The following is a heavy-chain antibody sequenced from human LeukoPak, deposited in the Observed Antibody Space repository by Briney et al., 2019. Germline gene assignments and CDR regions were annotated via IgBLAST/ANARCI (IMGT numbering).Heavy chain of an antibody. CDR1: GGTFSSYA. V-gene: IGHV1-69*05. CDR3: ARDRAEGNYDFWSGWWFDP. Sequence: SVKVSCKASGGTFSSYAISWVRQAPGQGLEWMGGIIPIFGTANYAQKFQGRVTMTRDTSISTAYMELSRLRSDDTAVYYCARDRAEGNYDFWSGWWFDPWGQGTLVTVSS. CDR2: IIPIFGTA. D-gene: IGHD3-3*01. J-gene: IGHJ5*02.